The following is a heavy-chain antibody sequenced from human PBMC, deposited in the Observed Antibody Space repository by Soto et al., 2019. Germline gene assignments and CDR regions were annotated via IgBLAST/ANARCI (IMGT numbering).Heavy chain of an antibody. CDR2: INHSGST. Sequence: QVQLQQWGAGLLKPSETLSLTCAVYGGSFSGYYWSWIRQPPGKGLEWIGEINHSGSTNYNPSLKSRFTISVDTSKNQFSLKLSSVTAADTAVYYCARRDYGGNSSDYWGQGTLVTVSS. J-gene: IGHJ4*02. D-gene: IGHD4-17*01. CDR3: ARRDYGGNSSDY. V-gene: IGHV4-34*01. CDR1: GGSFSGYY.